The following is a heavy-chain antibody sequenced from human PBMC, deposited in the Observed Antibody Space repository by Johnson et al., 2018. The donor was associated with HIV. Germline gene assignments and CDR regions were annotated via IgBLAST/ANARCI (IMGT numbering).Heavy chain of an antibody. CDR1: GFTFSSYW. V-gene: IGHV3-7*03. Sequence: VQLVESGGGVVQPGRSLRLSCAASGFTFSSYWMSWVRQAPGKGLEWVANIKQDGSEKYYVDSVKCRFPISRDNAKNSLYLQINSLRTEDTAVYYCARENYRRRDAFDVWGQGTVVIVSS. CDR3: ARENYRRRDAFDV. CDR2: IKQDGSEK. J-gene: IGHJ3*01. D-gene: IGHD1-7*01.